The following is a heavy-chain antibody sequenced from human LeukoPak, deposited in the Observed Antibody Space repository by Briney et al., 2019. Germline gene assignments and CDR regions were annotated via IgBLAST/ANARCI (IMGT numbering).Heavy chain of an antibody. CDR1: GGSIRNYY. CDR2: IYDSGST. J-gene: IGHJ4*02. D-gene: IGHD5-12*01. V-gene: IGHV4-59*01. Sequence: PSETLSLTCTVSGGSIRNYYWSWIRQSPGKGLEWIGNIYDSGSTNYNPSLKSRVTILVDNSNNQFSLKLSSVTAADTAVYYCAKDREGLSSGYDLEYFDYWGQGTLVTVSS. CDR3: AKDREGLSSGYDLEYFDY.